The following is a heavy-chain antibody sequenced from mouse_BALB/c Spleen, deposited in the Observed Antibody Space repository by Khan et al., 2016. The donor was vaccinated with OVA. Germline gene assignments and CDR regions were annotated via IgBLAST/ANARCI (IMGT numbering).Heavy chain of an antibody. CDR3: AISGDYGRFDY. CDR1: GFTFSSFG. CDR2: ISSGSTTV. Sequence: EVELVESGGGLVQPGGSRKLSCAASGFTFSSFGMHWVRQAPQKGLEWVAYISSGSTTVYYADTVKGRFTISRDTPKNTLFLQLTSPRSEDTAMYYGAISGDYGRFDYWGQGTTLTVSS. V-gene: IGHV5-17*02. D-gene: IGHD1-1*01. J-gene: IGHJ2*01.